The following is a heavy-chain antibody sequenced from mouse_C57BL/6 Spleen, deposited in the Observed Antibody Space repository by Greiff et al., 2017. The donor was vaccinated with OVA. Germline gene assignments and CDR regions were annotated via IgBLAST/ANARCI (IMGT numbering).Heavy chain of an antibody. J-gene: IGHJ4*01. V-gene: IGHV1-15*01. CDR1: GYTFTDYE. D-gene: IGHD2-12*01. Sequence: VQLQESGAELVRPGASVTLSCKASGYTFTDYEMHWVKQTPVHGLEWIGAIDPETGGTAYNQKFKGKAILTADKSSSTAYMELRSLTSEDSAVYYCTYEAAMDYWGQGTSVTVSS. CDR3: TYEAAMDY. CDR2: IDPETGGT.